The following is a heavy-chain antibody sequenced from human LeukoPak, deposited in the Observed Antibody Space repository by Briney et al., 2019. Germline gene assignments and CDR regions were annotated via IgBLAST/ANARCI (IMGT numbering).Heavy chain of an antibody. Sequence: SETLSLTCTASGGSISSYYWSWIRQPAGKALEWIGRIYTSWSTNYNPSLKSRVTMSVDTSKNQFSLKLSSVTAADTAVYYCARSVGYTPFYDFWGQGTLVTVSS. CDR1: GGSISSYY. J-gene: IGHJ4*02. D-gene: IGHD1-1*01. V-gene: IGHV4-4*07. CDR2: IYTSWST. CDR3: ARSVGYTPFYDF.